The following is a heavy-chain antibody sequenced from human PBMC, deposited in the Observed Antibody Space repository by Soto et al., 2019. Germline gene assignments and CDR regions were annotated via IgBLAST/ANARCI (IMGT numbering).Heavy chain of an antibody. V-gene: IGHV3-30*03. CDR1: GFTFSSYG. Sequence: QVQLVESGGGVVQPGRSLRLSCAASGFTFSSYGMHWVRQAPGKGLEWVAVISYDGSNKYYADSVKGRFTISRDNSKNTLYLQMNSLRAEDTAVYYCATPLTDYDYIWVSYRNDAFDIWGQGTMVTVSS. CDR2: ISYDGSNK. CDR3: ATPLTDYDYIWVSYRNDAFDI. J-gene: IGHJ3*02. D-gene: IGHD3-16*02.